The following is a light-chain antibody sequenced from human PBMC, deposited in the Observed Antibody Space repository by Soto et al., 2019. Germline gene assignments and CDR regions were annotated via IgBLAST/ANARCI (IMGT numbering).Light chain of an antibody. J-gene: IGKJ1*01. CDR3: QQSYSTPQT. V-gene: IGKV1-39*01. Sequence: DIQMTQSPSSLSASVGDRVTITCRASQSISSYLHWYQQKPGKAPKLLIYAASSLQSGVPSRFSGSGSGTDFTLTISSLQPEDVSTYYCQQSYSTPQTFGQGTKVDIK. CDR1: QSISSY. CDR2: AAS.